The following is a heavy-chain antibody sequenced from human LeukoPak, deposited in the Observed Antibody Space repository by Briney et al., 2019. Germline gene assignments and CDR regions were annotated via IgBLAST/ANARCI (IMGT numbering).Heavy chain of an antibody. J-gene: IGHJ4*02. V-gene: IGHV3-9*01. CDR2: INWNSGTI. CDR3: AKARFMDAGIAAAIGD. Sequence: GGSLRLSCAASGFTFDDYGMHWVRQPPGKGLEWVSGINWNSGTIVYADSVKGRFTISRDNAKNSLYLEMNSLRPEDTATYYCAKARFMDAGIAAAIGDWGQGTPVTVSS. D-gene: IGHD6-13*01. CDR1: GFTFDDYG.